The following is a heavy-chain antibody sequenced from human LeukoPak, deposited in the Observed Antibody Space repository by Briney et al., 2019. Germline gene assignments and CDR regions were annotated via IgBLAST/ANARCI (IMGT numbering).Heavy chain of an antibody. J-gene: IGHJ5*02. CDR2: LIPVFGAA. CDR1: GGTFRTYA. D-gene: IGHD4-17*01. CDR3: ARDLTTEQPNWLDP. Sequence: SVKVSCKASGGTFRTYAISWVRQAPGQGLEWMGRLIPVFGAATYARKFQGRVTITTDKSADTAYMEMSSLRSEDTAVHYCARDLTTEQPNWLDPWGQGTLVTVSS. V-gene: IGHV1-69*05.